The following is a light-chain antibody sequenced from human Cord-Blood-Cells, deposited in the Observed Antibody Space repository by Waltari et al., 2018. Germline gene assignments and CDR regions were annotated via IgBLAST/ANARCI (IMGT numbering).Light chain of an antibody. V-gene: IGKV1-39*01. CDR1: QSIISY. CDR2: AAS. Sequence: IQMTQSSSSLSSSVGDRVTITCRASQSIISYLNWYQQKPGKAPKLLIYAASSLQSGVPSRFSGSGSGTDFTLTISSLQPEDFATYYGQQRYSTPLTFGGGTKVEIK. CDR3: QQRYSTPLT. J-gene: IGKJ4*01.